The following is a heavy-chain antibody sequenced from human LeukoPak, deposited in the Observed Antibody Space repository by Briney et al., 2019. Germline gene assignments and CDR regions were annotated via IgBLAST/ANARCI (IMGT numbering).Heavy chain of an antibody. Sequence: PSETLSLTCTVSGGSISSYYWSWIWQPPGKGLEWIGYIYYSGSTNYNPSLKSRVTISVDTSKNQFSLKLSSVTAADTAVYYCARSVQYDYGGNGGVFDIWGQGTMVTVSS. D-gene: IGHD4-23*01. V-gene: IGHV4-59*12. CDR2: IYYSGST. J-gene: IGHJ3*02. CDR3: ARSVQYDYGGNGGVFDI. CDR1: GGSISSYY.